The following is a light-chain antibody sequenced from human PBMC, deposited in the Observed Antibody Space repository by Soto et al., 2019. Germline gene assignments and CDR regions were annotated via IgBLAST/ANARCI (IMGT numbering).Light chain of an antibody. CDR3: QVWDSSSDHPNAV. J-gene: IGLJ7*01. V-gene: IGLV3-21*04. CDR1: NIGSKS. CDR2: YDS. Sequence: SYELTQPPSVSVAPGKTARITCGGNNIGSKSVHWYQQKPGQAPVLVIYYDSDRPSGIPERFSGSNSGNTATLTISRVEAGDEADDYCQVWDSSSDHPNAVFGGGTQLTVL.